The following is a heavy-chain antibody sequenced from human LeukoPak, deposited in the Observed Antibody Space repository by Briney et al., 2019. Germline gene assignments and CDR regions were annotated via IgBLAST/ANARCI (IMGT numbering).Heavy chain of an antibody. D-gene: IGHD1-14*01. J-gene: IGHJ5*02. CDR3: ARMSSPLQYNWFDP. CDR2: INPNSGGT. Sequence: ASVKVSCKASGYTFTGYYMHWVRQAPGQGLGWMGRINPNSGGTNYAQKFQGRVTMTRDTSISTAYMELSRLRSDDTAVYYCARMSSPLQYNWFDPWGQGTLVTVSS. CDR1: GYTFTGYY. V-gene: IGHV1-2*06.